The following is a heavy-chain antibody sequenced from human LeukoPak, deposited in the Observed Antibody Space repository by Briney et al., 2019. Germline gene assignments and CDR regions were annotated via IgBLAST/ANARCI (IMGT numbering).Heavy chain of an antibody. J-gene: IGHJ4*02. V-gene: IGHV3-23*01. Sequence: QAGGSLRLSCTASGFTFSSYAMSWVRQAPGKGLEWVSAISGSGGSTYYADSVKGRFTISRDNSKNTLYLQMNSLRAEDTAVYYCAKTTGGVRYFDGGYSGYYFDYWGQGTLVTVSS. D-gene: IGHD3-9*01. CDR2: ISGSGGST. CDR1: GFTFSSYA. CDR3: AKTTGGVRYFDGGYSGYYFDY.